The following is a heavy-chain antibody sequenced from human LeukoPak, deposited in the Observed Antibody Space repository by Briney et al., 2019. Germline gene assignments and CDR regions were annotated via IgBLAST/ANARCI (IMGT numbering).Heavy chain of an antibody. CDR1: EFTFSNYA. CDR2: ISSSSSYI. D-gene: IGHD5-18*01. V-gene: IGHV3-21*01. Sequence: GGSLRLSCAASEFTFSNYAMNWVRQAPGKGLEWVSSISSSSSYIYYADSVKGRFTISRDNAKNSLYLQMNSLRAEDTAVYYCARGVDTAMVPDYWGQGTLVTVSS. CDR3: ARGVDTAMVPDY. J-gene: IGHJ4*02.